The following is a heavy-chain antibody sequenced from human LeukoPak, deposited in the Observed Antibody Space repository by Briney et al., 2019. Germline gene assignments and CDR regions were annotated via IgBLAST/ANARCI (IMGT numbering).Heavy chain of an antibody. CDR3: ASSHDSSGND. J-gene: IGHJ4*02. CDR2: INHDGSTK. D-gene: IGHD3-22*01. CDR1: GFTFSSYW. V-gene: IGHV3-7*01. Sequence: GGSLRLSCGASGFTFSSYWMAWVRQAPGKGLEWVGNINHDGSTKFYADSVKGRFTISRDNTKNSLYLHISSLRAEDTAVYYCASSHDSSGNDWGQGTLVTVSS.